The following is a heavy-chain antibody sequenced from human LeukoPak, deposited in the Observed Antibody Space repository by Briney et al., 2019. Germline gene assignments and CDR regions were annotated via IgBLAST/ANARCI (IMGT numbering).Heavy chain of an antibody. CDR3: ARGSGWLDY. J-gene: IGHJ4*02. Sequence: GGSLRLSCAASGFSFSTHSLTWVRQAPGKGLQWVATINHDGSEKDYVDSVKGRFTISRDNAENSLYLQLNSLRAEDTAIYYCARGSGWLDYWGQGTLVTVSS. CDR1: GFSFSTHS. V-gene: IGHV3-7*03. D-gene: IGHD6-19*01. CDR2: INHDGSEK.